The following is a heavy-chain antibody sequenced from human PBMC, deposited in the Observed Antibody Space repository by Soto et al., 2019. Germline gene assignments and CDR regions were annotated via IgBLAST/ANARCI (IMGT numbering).Heavy chain of an antibody. CDR1: GGTFSSYA. Sequence: SVKVSCKASGGTFSSYAISWVRQAPGQGLEWMGGIIPIFGTANYAQKFQGRVTITADESTSTAYMELSSLRSEDTAVYYCARGRNIVVVPAALARERYYYYGMDVWGQGTTVTSP. D-gene: IGHD2-2*01. CDR3: ARGRNIVVVPAALARERYYYYGMDV. V-gene: IGHV1-69*13. J-gene: IGHJ6*02. CDR2: IIPIFGTA.